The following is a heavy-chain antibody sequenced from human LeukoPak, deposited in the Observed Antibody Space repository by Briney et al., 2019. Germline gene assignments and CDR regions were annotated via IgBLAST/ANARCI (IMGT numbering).Heavy chain of an antibody. D-gene: IGHD2-15*01. J-gene: IGHJ4*02. V-gene: IGHV3-23*01. CDR3: AQHPGYCSSGTCYFTY. CDR2: ISGNSEYT. CDR1: GFTFGSYA. Sequence: GGSLRLSCAASGFTFGSYAMSWVRQAPGKGLEWVSAISGNSEYTYYADSVKGRFTISRDNSKRTLFLQMNSLRAEDTAVYHCAQHPGYCSSGTCYFTYWGQGTLVTVSS.